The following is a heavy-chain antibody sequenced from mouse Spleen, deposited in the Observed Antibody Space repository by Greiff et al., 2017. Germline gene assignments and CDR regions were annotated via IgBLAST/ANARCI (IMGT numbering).Heavy chain of an antibody. V-gene: IGHV2-9-2*01. D-gene: IGHD2-1*01. CDR3: VRDYGNHPYYAMDY. J-gene: IGHJ4*01. CDR2: IWTGGGT. CDR1: GFSLTSYD. Sequence: VKLVESGPGLVAPSQSLSITCTVSGFSLTSYDISWIRQPPGKGLEWLGVIWTGGGTNYNSAFMSRLSISKDNSKSQVFLKMNSLQTDDTAIYYCVRDYGNHPYYAMDYWGQGTSVTVSS.